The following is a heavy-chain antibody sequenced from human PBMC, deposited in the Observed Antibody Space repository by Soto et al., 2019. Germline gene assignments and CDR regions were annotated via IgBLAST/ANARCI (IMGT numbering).Heavy chain of an antibody. CDR2: IKSKADGGTP. J-gene: IGHJ4*02. V-gene: IGHV3-15*01. CDR3: STGLRWTSTDDY. Sequence: EVQLVESGGGLVEPGGSLRLSCVVSGFTFSNAWMRWVRQAPWKGLEWVGRIKSKADGGTPEYAASVEGRFTISRDDSNNTLCLQLDGLKTEGTAVYYCSTGLRWTSTDDYWGQGTLVTVSS. CDR1: GFTFSNAW. D-gene: IGHD2-15*01.